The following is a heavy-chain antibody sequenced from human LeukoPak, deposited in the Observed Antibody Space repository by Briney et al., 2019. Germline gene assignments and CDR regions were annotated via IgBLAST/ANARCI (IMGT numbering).Heavy chain of an antibody. Sequence: SETLSLTCTVSGVSISSSSYYWGWIRQPPGKGLEWIGSIYYSGSPYYNPSLKSRVAISVDTSKNQFSLKLSSVTAADTAVYYCASTERYSNYYYGMDVWGQGTTVTVSS. J-gene: IGHJ6*02. V-gene: IGHV4-39*01. CDR2: IYYSGSP. CDR1: GVSISSSSYY. CDR3: ASTERYSNYYYGMDV. D-gene: IGHD1-26*01.